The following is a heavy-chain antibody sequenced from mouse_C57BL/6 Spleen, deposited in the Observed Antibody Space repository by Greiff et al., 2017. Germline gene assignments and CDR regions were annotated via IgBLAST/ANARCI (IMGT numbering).Heavy chain of an antibody. J-gene: IGHJ3*01. D-gene: IGHD2-4*01. V-gene: IGHV2-3*01. CDR3: AKQGGYDYDEGFAY. CDR2: IWGDGST. Sequence: VKLMESGPGLVAPSQSLSITCTVSGFSLTSYGVSWVRQPPGKGLEWLGVIWGDGSTNYHSALISRLSISKDNSKSQVFLKLNSLQTDDTATYYCAKQGGYDYDEGFAYWGQGTLVTVSA. CDR1: GFSLTSYG.